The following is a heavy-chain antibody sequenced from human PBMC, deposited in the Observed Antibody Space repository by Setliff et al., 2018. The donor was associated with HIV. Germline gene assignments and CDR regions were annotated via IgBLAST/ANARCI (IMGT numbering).Heavy chain of an antibody. Sequence: PSETLSLTCAVYGGSFSGYYWSWIRQPPGKGLEWIGEINHSGSTNYNPSLKSRVTISVDTFKNQFSLKLSSVTAADTAVYYCARVRTNWDYDFWSGHISSDYFDYWGQGTLVTVSS. CDR2: INHSGST. J-gene: IGHJ4*02. CDR1: GGSFSGYY. V-gene: IGHV4-34*01. CDR3: ARVRTNWDYDFWSGHISSDYFDY. D-gene: IGHD3-3*01.